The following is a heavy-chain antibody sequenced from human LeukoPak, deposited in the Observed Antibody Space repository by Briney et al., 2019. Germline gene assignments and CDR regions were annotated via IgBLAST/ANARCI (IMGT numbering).Heavy chain of an antibody. Sequence: GGSLRLSCAASGFTFSSYGMHWARQAPGKGLEWVAVIWSDGSNKYYADSVKGRFTISRDNSKNTLYLQMNSLRAEDTAVYYCARAELPAAIKSGAFDIWGQGTMVTVSS. V-gene: IGHV3-33*01. J-gene: IGHJ3*02. CDR1: GFTFSSYG. CDR3: ARAELPAAIKSGAFDI. D-gene: IGHD2-2*01. CDR2: IWSDGSNK.